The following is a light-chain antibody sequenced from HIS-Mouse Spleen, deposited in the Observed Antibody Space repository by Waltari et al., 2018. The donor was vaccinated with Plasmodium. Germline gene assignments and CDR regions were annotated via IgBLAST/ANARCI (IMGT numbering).Light chain of an antibody. Sequence: QSALTQPPSASGSPGQSVTISCTGTSSDVGGYNYVSWYQQHPGKAPKLMIYEVSKRPSGVPDRVTGSNSGNTASLTVSGLQAEDEADYYCSSYAGSNNLVFGGGTKLTVL. J-gene: IGLJ2*01. CDR1: SSDVGGYNY. V-gene: IGLV2-8*01. CDR3: SSYAGSNNLV. CDR2: EVS.